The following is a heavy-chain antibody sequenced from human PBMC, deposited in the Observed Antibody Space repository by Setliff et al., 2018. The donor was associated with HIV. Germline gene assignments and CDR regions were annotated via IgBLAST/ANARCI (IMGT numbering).Heavy chain of an antibody. CDR2: ITSSGTTT. V-gene: IGHV3-11*04. J-gene: IGHJ6*03. D-gene: IGHD5-12*01. CDR1: GFSFSDYY. CDR3: ARGQLALRGPKFYYMDV. Sequence: PGGSLRLSCAASGFSFSDYYMTWVRQAPGRGLEWVSYITSSGTTTLYGDSMRGRFTASRDNARNQVSLRMTYVTAADRDVYYCARGQLALRGPKFYYMDVWGQGTPVTVS.